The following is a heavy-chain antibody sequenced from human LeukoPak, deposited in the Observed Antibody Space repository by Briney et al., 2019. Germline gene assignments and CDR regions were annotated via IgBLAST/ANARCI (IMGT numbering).Heavy chain of an antibody. CDR2: IYYSGST. V-gene: IGHV4-59*08. CDR3: ARSDYGDYPDY. Sequence: PSETLSLTCTVSGGSISSYYWSWIRQPPGKGLECIGYIYYSGSTNYNPSLRSRVTISVDTSKNQFSLKLRSVTAADTAVYYCARSDYGDYPDYWGQGTLVTVSS. J-gene: IGHJ4*02. D-gene: IGHD4-17*01. CDR1: GGSISSYY.